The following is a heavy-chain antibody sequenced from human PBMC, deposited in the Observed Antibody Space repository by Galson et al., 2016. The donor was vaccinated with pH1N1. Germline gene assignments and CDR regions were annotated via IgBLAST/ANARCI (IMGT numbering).Heavy chain of an antibody. J-gene: IGHJ4*02. V-gene: IGHV4/OR15-8*01. D-gene: IGHD4-17*01. CDR3: AKGRHYGDSQPFDY. CDR1: GDSVSSEIW. Sequence: SETLSLTCIVSGDSVSSEIWWTWVRQPPGKALEWIGEIHYSGSTNFHPALGSRVAMSVDVSRSIFSLDLGSVTAADTAVYYCAKGRHYGDSQPFDYWGQGILVTVSS. CDR2: IHYSGST.